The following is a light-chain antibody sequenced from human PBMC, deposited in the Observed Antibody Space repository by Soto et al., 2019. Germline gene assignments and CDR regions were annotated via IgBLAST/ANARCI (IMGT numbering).Light chain of an antibody. CDR1: QGISND. J-gene: IGKJ1*01. Sequence: DIQMTQSPSTLSGSVGDRATISCRASQGISNDLGFYQEKPGKAPKLLIYAASSLESGVPSRFSGSGAGTDFTLPTSSLQPEDFATYYCLQHNTYPRTFGQGTKVDIK. CDR2: AAS. CDR3: LQHNTYPRT. V-gene: IGKV1-17*01.